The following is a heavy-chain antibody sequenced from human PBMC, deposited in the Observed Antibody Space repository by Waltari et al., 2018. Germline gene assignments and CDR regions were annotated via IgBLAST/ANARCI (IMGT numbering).Heavy chain of an antibody. CDR3: AKGAYRSSLFDY. Sequence: EAQLVESGGGLVQPGGSLRLSCVASGFTARNNYISWVRQAPGKGLEWVSVIYAGGSTYYADSVKDRFTISRDNSKNTLYLQMNSLRVDDTAVYYCAKGAYRSSLFDYWGQGTLVTVSS. V-gene: IGHV3-66*01. CDR1: GFTARNNY. CDR2: IYAGGST. D-gene: IGHD6-13*01. J-gene: IGHJ4*02.